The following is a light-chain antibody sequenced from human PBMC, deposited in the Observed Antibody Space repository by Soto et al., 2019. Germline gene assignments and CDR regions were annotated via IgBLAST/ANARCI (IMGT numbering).Light chain of an antibody. Sequence: QSALTQPASVSGSPGQSITISCTGTSSDVGGYNYVSWYQQHPGKAPKLMIYDVTNRPSGVSNRFSGSKSGNTASLTISGLQAEDEADYYCSSYTCSSTLVVFGGGTMVTVL. J-gene: IGLJ2*01. V-gene: IGLV2-14*01. CDR1: SSDVGGYNY. CDR2: DVT. CDR3: SSYTCSSTLVV.